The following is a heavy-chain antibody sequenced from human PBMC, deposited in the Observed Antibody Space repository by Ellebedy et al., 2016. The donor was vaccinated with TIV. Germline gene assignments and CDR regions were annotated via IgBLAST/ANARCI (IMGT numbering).Heavy chain of an antibody. D-gene: IGHD5-18*01. J-gene: IGHJ4*02. V-gene: IGHV5-10-1*01. CDR3: ARGRGYNFDY. CDR1: GYSFTSYW. Sequence: GGSLRLXXKGSGYSFTSYWINWVRQMPGKGLEWMGRLDPSDSYTTYSPSFQGHVTISADKSISTVYLQWSSLKASDTAIYYCARGRGYNFDYWGQGTLVTVSS. CDR2: LDPSDSYT.